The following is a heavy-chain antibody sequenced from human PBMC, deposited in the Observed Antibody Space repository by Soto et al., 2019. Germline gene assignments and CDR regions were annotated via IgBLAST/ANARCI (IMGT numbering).Heavy chain of an antibody. J-gene: IGHJ6*02. CDR2: IIPIFGTA. Sequence: SVKVSCKASGGTSSSYAISWVRQAPGQGLEWMGGIIPIFGTANYAQKFQGRVTITADESTSTAYMELSSLRSEDTAVYYCARYLTGYYYYYGMDVWGQGTTVTVSS. D-gene: IGHD3-9*01. CDR3: ARYLTGYYYYYGMDV. V-gene: IGHV1-69*13. CDR1: GGTSSSYA.